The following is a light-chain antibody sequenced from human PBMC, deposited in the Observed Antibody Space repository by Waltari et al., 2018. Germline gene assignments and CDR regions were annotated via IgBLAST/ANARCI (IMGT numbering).Light chain of an antibody. V-gene: IGLV2-23*02. CDR1: SSAIGSYNL. CDR3: CSYAGSYTWV. Sequence: QSALTQPASVSGSPGQSITISCTGASSAIGSYNLVSWYQQHPGKAPKLMFYDVFYRPPGVSNRFSAAKAGNTASLTISGLQAEDEADYYCCSYAGSYTWVFGGGTKLTVL. J-gene: IGLJ3*02. CDR2: DVF.